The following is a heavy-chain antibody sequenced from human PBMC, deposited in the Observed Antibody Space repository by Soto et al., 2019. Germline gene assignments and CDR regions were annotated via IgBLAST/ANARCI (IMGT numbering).Heavy chain of an antibody. J-gene: IGHJ6*03. D-gene: IGHD2-15*01. Sequence: PGGSLRLSCAASGFTFSSYGMHWVRQAPGKGLEWVAVIWYDGSNKYYADSVKGRFTISRDNSKNTLYLQMNSLRAEDTAVYYCARVGDIGIVYYYYMDVWGKGTTVTVSS. CDR1: GFTFSSYG. V-gene: IGHV3-33*01. CDR2: IWYDGSNK. CDR3: ARVGDIGIVYYYYMDV.